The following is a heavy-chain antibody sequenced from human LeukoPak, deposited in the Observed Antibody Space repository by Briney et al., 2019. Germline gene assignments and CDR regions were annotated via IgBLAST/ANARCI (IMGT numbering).Heavy chain of an antibody. CDR1: GYIFTSYY. CDR2: INPSGGNT. CDR3: AQGGYSSSWYGFYYMDV. D-gene: IGHD6-13*01. J-gene: IGHJ6*03. Sequence: ASVKVSCKASGYIFTSYYMHWVRQAPGQGLEWMGIINPSGGNTNYAQKFQGRVTITADKSTSTAYMELSSLTSEDTAVYYCAQGGYSSSWYGFYYMDVWGKGTTVTVSS. V-gene: IGHV1-46*01.